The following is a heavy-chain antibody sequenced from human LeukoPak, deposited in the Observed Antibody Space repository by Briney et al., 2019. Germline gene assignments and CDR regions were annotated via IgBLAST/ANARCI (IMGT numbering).Heavy chain of an antibody. J-gene: IGHJ1*01. Sequence: PSETLSLTCTVSGGSISSSSYYWGWIRQPPGKGLEWIGSIYYSGSTYYNPSLKSRVTISVDTSKNQFSLKLSSVTAADTAVYYCARDRKASGAAIGFQHWGQGTLVTVSS. CDR3: ARDRKASGAAIGFQH. CDR1: GGSISSSSYY. D-gene: IGHD2-2*02. V-gene: IGHV4-39*07. CDR2: IYYSGST.